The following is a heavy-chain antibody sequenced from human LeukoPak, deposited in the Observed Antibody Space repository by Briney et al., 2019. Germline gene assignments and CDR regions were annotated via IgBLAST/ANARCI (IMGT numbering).Heavy chain of an antibody. D-gene: IGHD2-8*01. V-gene: IGHV3-23*01. CDR3: AKDVRRCNGACT. Sequence: PSGTLSLTCAVSGGSISSTNWWSWVRQAPGKGLEWVSGISASGGDTFYADSVKGRFTISRDNSKNTLSLQMNSLRVEDTAIYYCAKDVRRCNGACTWGQGTLVTVSS. CDR2: ISASGGDT. J-gene: IGHJ5*02. CDR1: GGSISSTN.